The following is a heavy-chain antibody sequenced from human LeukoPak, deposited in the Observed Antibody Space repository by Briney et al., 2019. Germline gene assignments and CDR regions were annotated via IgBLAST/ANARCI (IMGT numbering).Heavy chain of an antibody. D-gene: IGHD2-2*01. V-gene: IGHV4-39*07. CDR3: ARGRRYCSSTSCSWVYYFDY. CDR1: GGSISSSLYY. CDR2: INHSGST. Sequence: PSETLSLTCTVSGGSISSSLYYWGWVRQPPGKGLEWIGEINHSGSTNYNPSLKSRVTISVDTSKNQFSLKLSSVTAADTAVYYCARGRRYCSSTSCSWVYYFDYWGQGTLVTVSS. J-gene: IGHJ4*02.